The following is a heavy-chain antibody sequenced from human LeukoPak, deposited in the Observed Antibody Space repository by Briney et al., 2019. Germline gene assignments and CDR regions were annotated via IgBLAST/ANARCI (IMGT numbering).Heavy chain of an antibody. CDR3: ARDPTMVRGVISVYYMDV. D-gene: IGHD3-10*01. J-gene: IGHJ6*03. Sequence: ASVKVSCKASGYTFTGYYMHWVRQAPGQGLEWMGWINPNSGGTNYAQKFQGRVTMTRDTSISTVYMELSSLRSEDTAVYYCARDPTMVRGVISVYYMDVWGKGTTVTISS. CDR2: INPNSGGT. V-gene: IGHV1-2*02. CDR1: GYTFTGYY.